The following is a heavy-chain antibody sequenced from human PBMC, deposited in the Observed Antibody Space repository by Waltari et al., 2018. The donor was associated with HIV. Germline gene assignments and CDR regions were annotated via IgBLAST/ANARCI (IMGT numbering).Heavy chain of an antibody. CDR2: IYYTGST. Sequence: QVQLQESGPGLVKPSETLSATCAVSGGSLSGYFWSWIRQPPGQGLEWIGYIYYTGSTNYNPSLKGRVAISIDTSRNQFSLILNSMTAADTAVYYCARGFEDYGGNPRRKNYFDYWGQGTLVTVSS. V-gene: IGHV4-59*08. D-gene: IGHD4-17*01. CDR1: GGSLSGYF. J-gene: IGHJ4*02. CDR3: ARGFEDYGGNPRRKNYFDY.